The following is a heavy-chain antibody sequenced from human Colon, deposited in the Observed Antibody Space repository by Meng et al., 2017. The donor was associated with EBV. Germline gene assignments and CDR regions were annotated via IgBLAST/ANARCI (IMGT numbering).Heavy chain of an antibody. J-gene: IGHJ4*02. CDR2: ISTNTGNP. V-gene: IGHV7-4-1*02. CDR3: GTLKYTSGFYGPAY. Sequence: VQLVKFGSELRKPGASVKVSCKASGYTFTRYPMNWVRQAPGQGLEWMGWISTNTGNPTYAQGFTGRFVFSVDTSVSTAYLQISSLKAEDTAVYYCGTLKYTSGFYGPAYWGQGALVTVSS. CDR1: GYTFTRYP. D-gene: IGHD6-19*01.